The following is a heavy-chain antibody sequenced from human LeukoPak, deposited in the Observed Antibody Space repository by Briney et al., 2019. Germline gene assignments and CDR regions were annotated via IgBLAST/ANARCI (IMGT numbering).Heavy chain of an antibody. J-gene: IGHJ5*02. CDR1: GFTFGDYA. D-gene: IGHD3-10*01. CDR3: TRENAVLLWFGEQPFYDTP. CDR2: IISKAYGGTT. Sequence: PGRSLLLSCTASGFTFGDYAMSWVRQAPGKGLEWVGFIISKAYGGTTEYAASVKGRFTISRDDSKSIDYLQMNILKTEDTAVYYCTRENAVLLWFGEQPFYDTPWGQGTLVTVSS. V-gene: IGHV3-49*04.